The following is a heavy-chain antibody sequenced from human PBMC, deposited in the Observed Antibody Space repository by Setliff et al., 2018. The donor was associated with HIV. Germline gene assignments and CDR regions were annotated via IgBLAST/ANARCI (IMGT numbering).Heavy chain of an antibody. V-gene: IGHV4-4*07. CDR3: ARRGIAAAGSDS. CDR1: DSGTYY. D-gene: IGHD6-13*01. J-gene: IGHJ4*02. Sequence: PSETLSLTCTVSDSGTYYWSWIRQPAGKGLEWIGRVSSRGDTNYNPSLKSRVTMSVDTSKNQFSLKLNSVTAADTAVYYCARRGIAAAGSDSWGQGTLVTVSS. CDR2: VSSRGDT.